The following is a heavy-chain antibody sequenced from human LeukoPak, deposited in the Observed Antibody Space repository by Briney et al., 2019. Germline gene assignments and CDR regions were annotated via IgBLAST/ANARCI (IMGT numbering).Heavy chain of an antibody. V-gene: IGHV3-23*01. D-gene: IGHD3-16*01. Sequence: GGSLRLSCAASGFTVTTLAMTWVRQAPGKGLEWVSVIGESDGRTYYADSVKGRFTISRDESKNTLYLQMNSLRAEDTAVYYCAKGPTDSCWERLHDWGQGTLVTLSS. J-gene: IGHJ4*02. CDR1: GFTVTTLA. CDR2: IGESDGRT. CDR3: AKGPTDSCWERLHD.